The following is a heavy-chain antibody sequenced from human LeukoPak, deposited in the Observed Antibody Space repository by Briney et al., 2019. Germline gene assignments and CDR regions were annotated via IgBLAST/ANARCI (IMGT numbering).Heavy chain of an antibody. CDR3: ARDVTYYDYDV. CDR1: GGSISSYY. D-gene: IGHD3-3*01. CDR2: IYYSGST. J-gene: IGHJ6*04. V-gene: IGHV4-59*01. Sequence: ASETLSLTCTVSGGSISSYYWSWIRQPPGKGLEWIGYIYYSGSTNYNPSLKGRVTISVDTSKNQFSLKLSSVTAADMAVYYCARDVTYYDYDVWGKGTTVTVSS.